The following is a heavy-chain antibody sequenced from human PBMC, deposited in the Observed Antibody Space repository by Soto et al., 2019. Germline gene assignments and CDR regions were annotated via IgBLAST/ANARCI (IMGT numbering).Heavy chain of an antibody. D-gene: IGHD2-2*01. J-gene: IGHJ4*02. Sequence: QVPLVQSGAEVKKPGASVKVSCKASGYTFTSYDINWVRQATGQGLEWMGWMNPNSGNTGYAQKFQGRVTMTRNTSISTAYMELCSLRSEDTAVYYCARTGYCSITSCDAGGWRFDYWGQGTLVPVSS. CDR1: GYTFTSYD. V-gene: IGHV1-8*01. CDR3: ARTGYCSITSCDAGGWRFDY. CDR2: MNPNSGNT.